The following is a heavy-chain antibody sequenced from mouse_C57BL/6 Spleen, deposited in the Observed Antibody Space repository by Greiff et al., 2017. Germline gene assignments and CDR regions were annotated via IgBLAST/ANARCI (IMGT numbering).Heavy chain of an antibody. J-gene: IGHJ2*01. Sequence: EVMLVESGGGLVKPGGSLKLSCAASGFTFSSYAMSWVRQTPEKRLEWVATISDGGSYTYYPDNVKGRFTISRDNAKNNLYLQMSHLKSEDTAMYYCARDKGLPRFDYWGQGTTLTVSS. CDR1: GFTFSSYA. V-gene: IGHV5-4*01. CDR3: ARDKGLPRFDY. CDR2: ISDGGSYT. D-gene: IGHD2-2*01.